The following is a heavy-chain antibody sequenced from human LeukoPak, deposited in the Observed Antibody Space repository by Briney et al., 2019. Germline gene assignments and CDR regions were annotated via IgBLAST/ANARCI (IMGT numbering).Heavy chain of an antibody. D-gene: IGHD4-17*01. CDR1: GFTFSSYA. Sequence: RAGGSLRLSCAASGFTFSSYAMSWARQAPGKGLEGVSAISGSGGSTYYADSVKGRFTISRDNSKNTLYLQMNSLRAEDTAVYYCAKVPTVTTGYNSDYWGQGTLVTVSS. CDR2: ISGSGGST. J-gene: IGHJ4*02. CDR3: AKVPTVTTGYNSDY. V-gene: IGHV3-23*01.